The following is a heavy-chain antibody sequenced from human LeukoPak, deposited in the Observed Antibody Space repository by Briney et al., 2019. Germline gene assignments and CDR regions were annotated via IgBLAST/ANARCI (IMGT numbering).Heavy chain of an antibody. CDR1: GFTVSTYY. CDR2: IYSGGST. D-gene: IGHD2-2*01. V-gene: IGHV3-53*01. CDR3: ARGLGYCTSTTCLLPFDY. Sequence: GGSLRLSCSASGFTVSTYYMTWVRQAPGKGLECVSVIYSGGSTYYADSVKGRFTVSRDNSKNTLYLQMNSLRAEDTAMYYCARGLGYCTSTTCLLPFDYWGQGTLVTVSS. J-gene: IGHJ4*02.